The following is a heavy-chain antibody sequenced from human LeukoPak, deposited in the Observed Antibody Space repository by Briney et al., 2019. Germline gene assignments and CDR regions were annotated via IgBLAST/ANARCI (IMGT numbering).Heavy chain of an antibody. Sequence: GGSLRLSCAASGSTFSSYAMSWVRQAPGKGLEWVSSIGSSGANIYYADSVKGRFTISRDNSKNSLYLQMNSLRAEDTALYYCARATYYYDSSGYYHIRDYFDYWGQGTLVTVSS. CDR3: ARATYYYDSSGYYHIRDYFDY. CDR2: IGSSGANI. V-gene: IGHV3-23*01. CDR1: GSTFSSYA. J-gene: IGHJ4*02. D-gene: IGHD3-22*01.